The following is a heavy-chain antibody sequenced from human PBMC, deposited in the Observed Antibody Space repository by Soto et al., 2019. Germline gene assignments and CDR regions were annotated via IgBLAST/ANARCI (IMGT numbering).Heavy chain of an antibody. Sequence: QVQLVESGGGVVQPGRSLRLSCAASGFIFTSHAVHWVRQAPDKGLEWVATIAHDGSNIYYAESVKGRFTISRDNSKYTLYLQMNSLRGEDTAVYYCASDQGYDNGNYMNYWGQGILVTVSS. D-gene: IGHD1-1*01. CDR1: GFIFTSHA. V-gene: IGHV3-30-3*01. CDR3: ASDQGYDNGNYMNY. J-gene: IGHJ4*02. CDR2: IAHDGSNI.